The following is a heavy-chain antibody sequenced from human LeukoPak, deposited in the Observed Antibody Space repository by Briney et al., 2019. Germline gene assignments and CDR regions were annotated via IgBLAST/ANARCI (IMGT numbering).Heavy chain of an antibody. CDR2: VDHTGST. D-gene: IGHD1-1*01. CDR1: DDSITMYY. Sequence: SETLSLTCSVSDDSITMYYWTWIRQPPGKGLEWIGYVDHTGSTNFNASLNGRGIISIDTTKDLFSLRLRSVTAADTAVYFCARGRVSSSTWYSTYYYYFYMDVWGKGPTVTVSS. V-gene: IGHV4-59*01. J-gene: IGHJ6*03. CDR3: ARGRVSSSTWYSTYYYYFYMDV.